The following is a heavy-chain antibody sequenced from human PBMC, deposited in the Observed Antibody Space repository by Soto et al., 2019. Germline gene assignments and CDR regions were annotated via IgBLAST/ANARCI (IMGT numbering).Heavy chain of an antibody. V-gene: IGHV3-23*01. CDR2: ISGSGGST. J-gene: IGHJ3*02. CDR3: AKDRYSSGWFGAFDI. CDR1: GFTFSSYA. Sequence: PGGSLRLSCAASGFTFSSYAMSWFRQAPGKGLEWVSAISGSGGSTYYADSVKGRFTISRDNSKNTLYLQMNSLRAEDTAGYYCAKDRYSSGWFGAFDIWGQGTMVTVSS. D-gene: IGHD6-19*01.